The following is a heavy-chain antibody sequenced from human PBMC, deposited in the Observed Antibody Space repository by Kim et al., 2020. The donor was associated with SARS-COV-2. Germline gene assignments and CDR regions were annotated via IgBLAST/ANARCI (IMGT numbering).Heavy chain of an antibody. D-gene: IGHD3-9*01. V-gene: IGHV3-48*02. CDR3: AREQDYDILTGYFGYFDL. Sequence: KGRFTISRDNAKNSLYLQMNSLRDEDTAVYYCAREQDYDILTGYFGYFDLWGRGTLVTVSS. J-gene: IGHJ2*01.